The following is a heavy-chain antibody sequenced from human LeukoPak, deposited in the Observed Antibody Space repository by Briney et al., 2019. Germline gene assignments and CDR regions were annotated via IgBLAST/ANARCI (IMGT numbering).Heavy chain of an antibody. CDR1: GFTFSSYD. CDR3: ARSKRITMVRGDPYYYGMDV. D-gene: IGHD3-10*01. Sequence: GGCLRLSCAASGFTFSSYDMHWVRQATGKGLEWVSAIGTAGDTYYPGSVKGRFTISRENAKNSLYLQMNSLRAGDTAVYYCARSKRITMVRGDPYYYGMDVWGQGTTVTVSS. CDR2: IGTAGDT. J-gene: IGHJ6*02. V-gene: IGHV3-13*01.